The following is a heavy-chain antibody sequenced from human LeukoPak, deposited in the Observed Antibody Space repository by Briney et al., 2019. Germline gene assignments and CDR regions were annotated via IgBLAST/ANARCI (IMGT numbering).Heavy chain of an antibody. CDR2: IKQDGSEK. CDR3: ARGAYYDILTGYYLYYYYYMDV. D-gene: IGHD3-9*01. CDR1: GFTFSSYW. J-gene: IGHJ6*03. V-gene: IGHV3-7*01. Sequence: GGSLRLSCAASGFTFSSYWMSWVRQAPGKALEWVANIKQDGSEKYYVDSVKGRFTISRDNAKNSLYLQMNSLRAEDTAVYYCARGAYYDILTGYYLYYYYYMDVWGKGTTVTISS.